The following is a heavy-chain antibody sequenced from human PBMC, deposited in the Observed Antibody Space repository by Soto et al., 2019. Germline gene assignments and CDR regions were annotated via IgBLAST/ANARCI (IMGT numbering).Heavy chain of an antibody. CDR3: AARPYYYYGLDV. CDR2: VYHNGNA. V-gene: IGHV4-30-2*01. J-gene: IGHJ6*01. CDR1: GDA. Sequence: GDAGGSIQQPPGKAPEWIGYVYHNGNAYPKPSLKSRVTISLDGAKNQFSLKMTSVTAADTGLYFCAARPYYYYGLDVWGQGPTVTVSS.